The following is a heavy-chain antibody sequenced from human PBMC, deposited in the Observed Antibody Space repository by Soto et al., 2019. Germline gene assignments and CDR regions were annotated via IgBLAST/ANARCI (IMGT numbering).Heavy chain of an antibody. CDR3: ARGYGTARRWFDF. CDR2: IFHSGAT. D-gene: IGHD2-8*02. CDR1: GASVSSGDW. V-gene: IGHV4-4*02. Sequence: PSETLSLTCAVSGASVSSGDWWTWVRQSPGKGPECIGEIFHSGATNYNPSLKSRVDISMDKSKNQFSLRLTSVTAAETAVYYCARGYGTARRWFDFWGQGTLVTVSS. J-gene: IGHJ5*01.